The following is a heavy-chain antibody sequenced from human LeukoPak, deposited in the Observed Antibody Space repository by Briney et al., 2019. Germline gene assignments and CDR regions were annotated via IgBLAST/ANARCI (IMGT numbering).Heavy chain of an antibody. D-gene: IGHD3-16*02. J-gene: IGHJ4*02. CDR3: ARNMITFGGVIVILGFDY. Sequence: ASVKVSCKASGYTFTTYGISWVRQAPGQGLEWMGWINPNSGGTNYAQKFQGRVTMTRDTSISTAYMELSRLRSDDTAVYYCARNMITFGGVIVILGFDYWGQGTLVTVSS. CDR1: GYTFTTYG. V-gene: IGHV1-2*02. CDR2: INPNSGGT.